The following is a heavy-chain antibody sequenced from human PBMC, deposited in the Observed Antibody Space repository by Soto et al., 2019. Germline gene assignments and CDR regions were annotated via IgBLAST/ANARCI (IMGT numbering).Heavy chain of an antibody. D-gene: IGHD3-16*02. CDR2: IIPILGIA. V-gene: IGHV1-69*02. Sequence: SVKVSCKASGGTFSSYTISWVRQAPGQGLEWMGRIIPILGIANYAQKFQGRVTITADKSTSTAYMELSSLRSEDTAVYYCARSSIVESNWFDPWGQGTLVTVSS. CDR3: ARSSIVESNWFDP. J-gene: IGHJ5*02. CDR1: GGTFSSYT.